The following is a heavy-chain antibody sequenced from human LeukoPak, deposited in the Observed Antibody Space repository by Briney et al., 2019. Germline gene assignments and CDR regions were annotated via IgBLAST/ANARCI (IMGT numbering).Heavy chain of an antibody. CDR2: IYHSGST. V-gene: IGHV4-59*12. CDR1: GGSISTYY. D-gene: IGHD3-22*01. CDR3: ARDPYDSSGYYWRSDAFDI. Sequence: PSETLSLTCIVSGGSISTYYWSWIRQPPGKGLEWIGSIYHSGSTYYNPSLKSRVTISVDTSKNQFSLKLSSVTAADTAVYYCARDPYDSSGYYWRSDAFDIWGQGTMITVSS. J-gene: IGHJ3*02.